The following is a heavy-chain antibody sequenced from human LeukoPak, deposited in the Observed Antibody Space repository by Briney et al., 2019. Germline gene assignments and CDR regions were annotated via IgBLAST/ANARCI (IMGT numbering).Heavy chain of an antibody. D-gene: IGHD4-11*01. CDR3: ARVVYSHYWPEGMDV. CDR2: IYNSETT. V-gene: IGHV4-59*01. J-gene: IGHJ6*02. Sequence: SETLSLTCTVSGDSISSYYWSWIRQPPGKGLEWIGYIYNSETTNYNPSLESRVTISDDTSKNQFSLMLTSVTAADTAVYYCARVVYSHYWPEGMDVWGQGTTVTVSS. CDR1: GDSISSYY.